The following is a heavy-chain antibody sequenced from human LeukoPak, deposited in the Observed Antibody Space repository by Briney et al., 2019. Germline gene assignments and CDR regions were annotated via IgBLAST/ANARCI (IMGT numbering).Heavy chain of an antibody. D-gene: IGHD2-2*01. CDR1: GYTFTGYY. CDR3: ARAGRSSTSCYWGAFDI. CDR2: INPNSGGT. V-gene: IGHV1-2*04. Sequence: ASVKVSCKASGYTFTGYYMHWVRQAPGQGLEWMGWINPNSGGTNYAQKFQGWVTMTRDTSISTAYMELSRLRSDDTAVYYCARAGRSSTSCYWGAFDIWGQGTMVTVSS. J-gene: IGHJ3*02.